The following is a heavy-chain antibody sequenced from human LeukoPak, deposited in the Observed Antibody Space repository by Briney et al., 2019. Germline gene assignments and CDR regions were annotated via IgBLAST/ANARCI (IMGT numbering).Heavy chain of an antibody. CDR3: ARRAAAVGTFYMDV. V-gene: IGHV4-59*01. D-gene: IGHD6-13*01. CDR2: IYYSGGT. Sequence: PSETLSLTCTVSGGSLSPYYWIWIRQPPGKELEWIGYIYYSGGTNYHPSLKSRVTMSVDTSKNQFSLKLSSVTAADTAVYYCARRAAAVGTFYMDVWGKGTTVTVSS. CDR1: GGSLSPYY. J-gene: IGHJ6*03.